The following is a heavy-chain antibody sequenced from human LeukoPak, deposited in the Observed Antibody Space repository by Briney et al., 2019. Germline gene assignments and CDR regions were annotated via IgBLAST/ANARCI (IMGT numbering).Heavy chain of an antibody. J-gene: IGHJ4*02. CDR1: GYTFTGYY. CDR2: INPNSGGT. CDR3: EKGAYDILTGYYSDY. Sequence: ASVKVSFKASGYTFTGYYRHWVRQAPGQGLDWMGWINPNSGGTNYAQKFQGRVTMTRDTSISTAYMELSRLRSDDTVFFFSEKGAYDILTGYYSDYWGQGTLVTVSS. V-gene: IGHV1-2*02. D-gene: IGHD3-9*01.